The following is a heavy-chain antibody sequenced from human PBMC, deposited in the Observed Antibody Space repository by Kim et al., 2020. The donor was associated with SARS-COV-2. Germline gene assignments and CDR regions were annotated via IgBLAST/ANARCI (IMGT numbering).Heavy chain of an antibody. D-gene: IGHD1-26*01. Sequence: GGSLRLSCAASGFTFDDYAMHWVRQAPGKGLEWVSGISWNSGSIGYADSVKGRFTISRDNAKNSLYLQMNSLRAEDTALYYCAKGGISLVGDFDLWGRGTLVTVSS. V-gene: IGHV3-9*01. J-gene: IGHJ2*01. CDR1: GFTFDDYA. CDR2: ISWNSGSI. CDR3: AKGGISLVGDFDL.